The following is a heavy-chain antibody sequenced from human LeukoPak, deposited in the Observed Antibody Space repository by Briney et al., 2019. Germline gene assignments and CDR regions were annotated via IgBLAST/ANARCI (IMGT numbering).Heavy chain of an antibody. CDR3: ASSWAYFDS. CDR2: ISYDGSNK. D-gene: IGHD6-13*01. CDR1: GFTFSTYG. V-gene: IGHV3-30*03. Sequence: PGRSLRLSCEASGFTFSTYGMHWVRQAPGKGLEWVAVISYDGSNKYYADSVKGRFTISRDNSKNTLYLQMNSLRAEDTAVYYCASSWAYFDSWGQGTLVTVSS. J-gene: IGHJ4*02.